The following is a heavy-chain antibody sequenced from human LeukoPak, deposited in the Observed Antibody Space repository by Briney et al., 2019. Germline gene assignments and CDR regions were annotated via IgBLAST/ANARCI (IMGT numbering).Heavy chain of an antibody. CDR1: GGSISSYY. CDR2: IYYSGST. J-gene: IGHJ6*03. V-gene: IGHV4-59*08. D-gene: IGHD3-3*01. CDR3: ARHSYLLNWSGYYTDYYYYMDV. Sequence: PSETLSLTCTVSGGSISSYYWSWIRQPPGKGLEWIGYIYYSGSTNYNPSLKSRVTISVDTSKNQFSLKLSSVTAADTAVYYCARHSYLLNWSGYYTDYYYYMDVWGKGTTVTVSS.